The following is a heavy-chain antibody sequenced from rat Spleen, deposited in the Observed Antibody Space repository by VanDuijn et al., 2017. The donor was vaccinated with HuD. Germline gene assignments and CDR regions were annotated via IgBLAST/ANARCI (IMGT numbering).Heavy chain of an antibody. D-gene: IGHD1-2*01. CDR1: ELSLTSNS. CDR3: ARHTTAAIPFDF. CDR2: IWSNGGT. J-gene: IGHJ2*01. V-gene: IGHV2-47*01. Sequence: QVQLKESGPGLVQPSQTLSLTCTVSELSLTSNSVTWIRQPPGKGLEWLGLIWSNGGTDYNSAIKSRLSISRDTSKSQVFLKMNSLQPEDTGTYFCARHTTAAIPFDFWGQGVMVTVSS.